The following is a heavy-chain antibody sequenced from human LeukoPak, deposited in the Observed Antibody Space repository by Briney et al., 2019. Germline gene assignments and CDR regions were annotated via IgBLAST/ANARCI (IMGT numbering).Heavy chain of an antibody. J-gene: IGHJ4*02. CDR2: INPKTGGT. Sequence: ASVKVSCKASGYTFIDYYMHWVRQAPGQGPEWMGWINPKTGGTRCSQKFQGRVTMTSDRSISTAYLEVTGLESDDTAVYYCARSSGFSRFDYWGQGALVTVSS. D-gene: IGHD6-19*01. V-gene: IGHV1-2*02. CDR3: ARSSGFSRFDY. CDR1: GYTFIDYY.